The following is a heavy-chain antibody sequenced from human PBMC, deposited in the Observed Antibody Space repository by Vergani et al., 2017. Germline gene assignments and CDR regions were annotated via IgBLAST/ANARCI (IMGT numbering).Heavy chain of an antibody. CDR2: INPSDGSG. V-gene: IGHV1-46*03. J-gene: IGHJ6*02. CDR1: GHTFSNYY. D-gene: IGHD3-10*01. CDR3: TRAGEYGSGNTYFYYGMDV. Sequence: QAQLVQSGAEVKKPGASVKVSCRAPGHTFSNYYMYLVRQAPGLGLEWMGIINPSDGSGSYAQKFQGRVTLTMDTSTGTVYMTLRILRSEDAAVYYCTRAGEYGSGNTYFYYGMDVWGQGTTVTVSS.